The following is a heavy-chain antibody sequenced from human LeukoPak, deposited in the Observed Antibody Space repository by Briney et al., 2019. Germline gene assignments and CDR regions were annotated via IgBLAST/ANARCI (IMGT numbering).Heavy chain of an antibody. J-gene: IGHJ5*02. CDR1: GGSINTYY. Sequence: SETLSLTCTVSGGSINTYYWSWIRQPPGKGLEWIGYIYYSGSTNYNPSLKSRVTISVDTSKNQFSLKLSSVTAADTAVYYCARLGVRYTTSSWWFDPWGQGILVTVSS. CDR3: ARLGVRYTTSSWWFDP. D-gene: IGHD6-6*01. CDR2: IYYSGST. V-gene: IGHV4-59*08.